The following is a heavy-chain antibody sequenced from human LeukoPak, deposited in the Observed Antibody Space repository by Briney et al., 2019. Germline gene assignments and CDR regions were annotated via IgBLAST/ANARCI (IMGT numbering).Heavy chain of an antibody. CDR2: IYSGGST. CDR1: GFTVSSNY. V-gene: IGHV3-53*01. D-gene: IGHD6-13*01. Sequence: LPGGSLRLSCAASGFTVSSNYMSWVRQAPGKGLEWVSVIYSGGSTYYADSVKGRFTISRDNSKNTLYLQMNSLRAEDTAVYYCAREAAGIGDYYGMDVWGQGTTVTVS. CDR3: AREAAGIGDYYGMDV. J-gene: IGHJ6*02.